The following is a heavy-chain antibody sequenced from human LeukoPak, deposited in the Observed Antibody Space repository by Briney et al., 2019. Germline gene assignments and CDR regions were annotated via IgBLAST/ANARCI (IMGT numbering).Heavy chain of an antibody. CDR3: ARDLRGVATGYYYYYGIDV. D-gene: IGHD5-12*01. Sequence: SETLSLTCAVSGGSISSSNWWSGVRPPPGKGREGIGEIYHSGSTNYNPSLKRGDTISGEKSTNQFSLKLSSVTAADTAVYYCARDLRGVATGYYYYYGIDVWGKGTTVTVSS. CDR2: IYHSGST. J-gene: IGHJ6*04. CDR1: GGSISSSNW. V-gene: IGHV4-4*02.